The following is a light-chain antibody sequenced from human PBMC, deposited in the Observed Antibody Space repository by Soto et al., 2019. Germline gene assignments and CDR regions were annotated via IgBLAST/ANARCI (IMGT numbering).Light chain of an antibody. CDR3: CAHTGTSIL. V-gene: IGLV2-11*01. CDR2: DVF. Sequence: QSALTQPPSVSGSPGQSVTISCTGTSSDVGRYHYVSWYQQRPGKAPRLIIYDVFKRPSGVPDRFSGSKSANTASLTISGLQADDEANYCCCAHTGTSILFGGGTQLTVL. CDR1: SSDVGRYHY. J-gene: IGLJ2*01.